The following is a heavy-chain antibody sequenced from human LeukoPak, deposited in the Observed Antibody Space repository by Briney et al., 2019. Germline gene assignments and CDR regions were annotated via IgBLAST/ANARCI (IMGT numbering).Heavy chain of an antibody. CDR2: IIPIFGTA. CDR3: ASTYCSGGSCYGEYNWFDP. CDR1: GGTFSSYA. D-gene: IGHD2-15*01. J-gene: IGHJ5*02. Sequence: SVTVSCTASGGTFSSYAISWVRQAPGQGLEWMGGIIPIFGTANYAQKFQGRVTITADESTSTAYMELSSLRSEDTAVYYCASTYCSGGSCYGEYNWFDPWGQGTLVTVSS. V-gene: IGHV1-69*13.